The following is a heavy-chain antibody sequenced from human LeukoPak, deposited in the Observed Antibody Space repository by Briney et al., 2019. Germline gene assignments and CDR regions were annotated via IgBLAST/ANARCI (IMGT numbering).Heavy chain of an antibody. V-gene: IGHV3-66*01. Sequence: PGGSLRLSCAASEFSVGSNYMNWVRQAPGKGLEWVSLIYSGGSTYYADSVKGRFTISRDNAENSLYLDMNNLGAEDTAVYFCVRGDNRDQWGQGTLVTVSS. CDR2: IYSGGST. CDR1: EFSVGSNY. CDR3: VRGDNRDQ. D-gene: IGHD2-2*01. J-gene: IGHJ4*02.